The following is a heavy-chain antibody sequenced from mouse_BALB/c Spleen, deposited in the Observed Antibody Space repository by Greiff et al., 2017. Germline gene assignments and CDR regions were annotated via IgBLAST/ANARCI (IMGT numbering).Heavy chain of an antibody. V-gene: IGHV5-6-5*01. J-gene: IGHJ2*01. D-gene: IGHD1-2*01. CDR2: ISSGGST. CDR1: GFTFSSYA. CDR3: ARGYGDVYYFDY. Sequence: EVHLVESGGGLVKPGGSLKLSCAASGFTFSSYAMSWVRQTPEKRLEWVASISSGGSTYYPDSVKGRFTISRDNARNILYLQMSSLRSEDTAMYYCARGYGDVYYFDYWGQGTTLTVSS.